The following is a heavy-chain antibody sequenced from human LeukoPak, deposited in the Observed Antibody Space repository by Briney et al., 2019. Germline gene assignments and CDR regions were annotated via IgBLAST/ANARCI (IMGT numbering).Heavy chain of an antibody. V-gene: IGHV5-51*01. Sequence: GESLKISCKGSGYSFTSYWIGWVRQMPGKGLEWVGIIYPGDSDTRYSPSFQGRVTDSADKSISTAYLQWSSLKASDTAMYYCARLYDILTGNSFDYWGQGTLVTVSS. D-gene: IGHD3-9*01. CDR3: ARLYDILTGNSFDY. CDR1: GYSFTSYW. CDR2: IYPGDSDT. J-gene: IGHJ4*02.